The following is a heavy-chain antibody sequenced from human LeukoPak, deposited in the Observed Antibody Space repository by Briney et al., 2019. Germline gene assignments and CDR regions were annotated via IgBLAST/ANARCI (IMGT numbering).Heavy chain of an antibody. D-gene: IGHD3-3*01. CDR2: IYWDDDK. V-gene: IGHV2-5*02. J-gene: IGHJ4*02. CDR1: GFSFATSGVG. Sequence: SGPTLVNPTQTLTVTCTFSGFSFATSGVGVGWIRQPPGKALEWLALIYWDDDKRYSASLKTRLTITKDTSKNQVVLTMTNMDPVDTATYYCAHRLYDFWSGYYDGHYFDYWGQGTLVTVSS. CDR3: AHRLYDFWSGYYDGHYFDY.